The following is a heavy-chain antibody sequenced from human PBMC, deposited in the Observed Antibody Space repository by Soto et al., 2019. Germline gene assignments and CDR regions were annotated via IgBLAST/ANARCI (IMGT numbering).Heavy chain of an antibody. J-gene: IGHJ6*01. V-gene: IGHV4-34*01. CDR2: TSHRGVT. D-gene: IGHD6-19*01. CDR3: ARVAAVAGGFYYGMGV. CDR1: GGPFTGYL. Sequence: QVQLQQWGAGLLKPSETLSLTCAVYGGPFTGYLWSWIRQPPGKGLEWIGETSHRGVTDYNPSLKSRVTISADTSKNQFSLTLSTVTAADTAVYYCARVAAVAGGFYYGMGVWGQGTTVTVSS.